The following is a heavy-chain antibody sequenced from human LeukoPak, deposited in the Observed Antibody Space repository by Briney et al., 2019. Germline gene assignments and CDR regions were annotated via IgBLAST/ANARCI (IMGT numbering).Heavy chain of an antibody. CDR3: ARDPDYGDYSSWFDP. D-gene: IGHD4-17*01. J-gene: IGHJ5*02. V-gene: IGHV1-46*01. Sequence: ASVKASCKASGYTFTSYYMHWVRQAPGQGLEWMGIINPSGGSTSYAQKFQGRVTMTRDTSTSTVYMELSSLRSEDTAVYYCARDPDYGDYSSWFDPWGQGTLVTVSS. CDR2: INPSGGST. CDR1: GYTFTSYY.